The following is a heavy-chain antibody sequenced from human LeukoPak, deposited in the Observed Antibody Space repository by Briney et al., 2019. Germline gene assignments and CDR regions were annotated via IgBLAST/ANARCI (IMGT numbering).Heavy chain of an antibody. CDR3: ARGGDHPTYLFQYMDV. CDR2: VSSSGSTI. D-gene: IGHD3-16*01. J-gene: IGHJ6*03. CDR1: GFTFSDYY. Sequence: GGSLRLSCAASGFTFSDYYMSWIRQAPGKGLEWVSYVSSSGSTIYYADSVKGRFTISRDNAKNSLYLQMNSLRAEDTAVYYCARGGDHPTYLFQYMDVWGKGTTVTVS. V-gene: IGHV3-11*04.